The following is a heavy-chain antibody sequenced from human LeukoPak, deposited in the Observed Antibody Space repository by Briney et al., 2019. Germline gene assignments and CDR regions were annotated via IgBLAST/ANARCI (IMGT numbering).Heavy chain of an antibody. CDR2: ISAYNGNT. D-gene: IGHD1-7*01. CDR1: GYTFTGYF. Sequence: ASVKVSCKASGYTFTGYFMHWVRQAPGQGLEWMGWISAYNGNTNYAQKLQGRVTMTTDTSTSTAYMELRSLRSDDTAVYYCARDQLELLSAFDIWGQGTMVTVSS. J-gene: IGHJ3*02. V-gene: IGHV1-18*04. CDR3: ARDQLELLSAFDI.